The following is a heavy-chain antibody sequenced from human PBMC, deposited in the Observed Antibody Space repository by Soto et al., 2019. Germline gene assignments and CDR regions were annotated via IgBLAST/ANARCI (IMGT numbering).Heavy chain of an antibody. V-gene: IGHV2-5*02. J-gene: IGHJ4*02. CDR2: IYWDDDK. CDR1: GFSLSTSGVG. Sequence: QITLKESGPTLVKPTQTLTLTCTFSGFSLSTSGVGVGWIRQPPGKALEWLALIYWDDDKRYSPSLKSRLNITKDTSKNQVVLTMTTMDPVDTATYYCAHSFGGYDYFDYWGQGTLVTVSS. D-gene: IGHD5-12*01. CDR3: AHSFGGYDYFDY.